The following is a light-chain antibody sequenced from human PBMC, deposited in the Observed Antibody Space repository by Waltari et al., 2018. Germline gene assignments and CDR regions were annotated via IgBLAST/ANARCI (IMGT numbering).Light chain of an antibody. CDR1: SGHSSNI. CDR2: VNSDGSH. J-gene: IGLJ3*02. CDR3: QTWGHGTWV. Sequence: QLVLTQSPSASASLGASVKLTCTLSSGHSSNIIAWLQQQPEKGPRYLMKVNSDGSHSKGDEIPDRFSGSSSGAERYLTISSVQSEDEADYYCQTWGHGTWVFGGGTTLTVL. V-gene: IGLV4-69*01.